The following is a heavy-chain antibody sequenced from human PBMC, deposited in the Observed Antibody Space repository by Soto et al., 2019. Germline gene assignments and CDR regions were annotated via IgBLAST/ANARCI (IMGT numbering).Heavy chain of an antibody. CDR3: ARGSGSYYAY. J-gene: IGHJ4*02. V-gene: IGHV4-59*01. D-gene: IGHD1-26*01. Sequence: PSETLSLTCSVSGGSISSYYWSWIRQPPGKGLECIGYISYSGSTNYNPSLKSRVTISIDTSKNQFSLKLSSVTAADTAVYYCARGSGSYYAYWGQGTLVTVSS. CDR2: ISYSGST. CDR1: GGSISSYY.